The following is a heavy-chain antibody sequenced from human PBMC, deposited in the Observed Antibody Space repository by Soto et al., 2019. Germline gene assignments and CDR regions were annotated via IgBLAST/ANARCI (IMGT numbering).Heavy chain of an antibody. CDR2: ISACNGNT. D-gene: IGHD6-19*01. Sequence: QDQLVQSGVEVKKPGASVKVSCKASGYSFTNYGITWVRQAPGQGFEWMGWISACNGNTNYAQKFQGRVTMTTDASTRTAYLELRSLRSDDTAVYYCARDRGVAPPVAGNTHYYYYMDVWGKGTTVTVSS. V-gene: IGHV1-18*01. CDR1: GYSFTNYG. J-gene: IGHJ6*03. CDR3: ARDRGVAPPVAGNTHYYYYMDV.